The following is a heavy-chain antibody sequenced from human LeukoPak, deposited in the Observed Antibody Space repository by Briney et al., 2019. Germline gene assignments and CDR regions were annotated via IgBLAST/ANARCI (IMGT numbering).Heavy chain of an antibody. Sequence: ASVKVSCKASGYTFTGNFIHWVRQAPGQGPEWMGWINPNSGGTNYAQKFQGRVTMTRDTTISTAYLELSRLRSDDTAVYYCARGGRDYGDYIWGIGIDYWGQGTLVTVSS. D-gene: IGHD4-17*01. CDR3: ARGGRDYGDYIWGIGIDY. V-gene: IGHV1-2*02. J-gene: IGHJ4*02. CDR1: GYTFTGNF. CDR2: INPNSGGT.